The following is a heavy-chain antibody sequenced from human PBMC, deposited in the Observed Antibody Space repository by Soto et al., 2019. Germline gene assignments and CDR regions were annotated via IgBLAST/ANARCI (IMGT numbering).Heavy chain of an antibody. CDR3: ARNYDFYSDFDY. CDR1: GYTFTSYD. V-gene: IGHV1-8*01. J-gene: IGHJ4*02. CDR2: MNPNSGNT. Sequence: ASVKVSCKASGYTFTSYDINWVRQATGQGLEWMGWMNPNSGNTGYAQKFQGRVTMTRNTSISTAYMELSSLRSEDTAVYYCARNYDFYSDFDYWGPGALVTVSS. D-gene: IGHD3-3*01.